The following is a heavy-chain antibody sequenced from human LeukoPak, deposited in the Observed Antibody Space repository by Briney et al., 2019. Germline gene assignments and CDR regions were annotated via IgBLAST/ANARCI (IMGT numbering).Heavy chain of an antibody. CDR1: GGTFSSYA. CDR2: IIPIFGTA. J-gene: IGHJ4*02. D-gene: IGHD3-3*01. Sequence: ASVKVSCTASGGTFSSYAISWVRQAPGQGPEWMGGIIPIFGTANYAQKFQGRVTITADESTSTAYMELSSLRSEDTAVYYCAREVERGYDFWSGYSYYFDYWGQGTLVTVSS. V-gene: IGHV1-69*13. CDR3: AREVERGYDFWSGYSYYFDY.